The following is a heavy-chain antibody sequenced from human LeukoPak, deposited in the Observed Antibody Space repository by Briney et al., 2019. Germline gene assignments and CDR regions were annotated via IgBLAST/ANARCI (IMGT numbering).Heavy chain of an antibody. Sequence: GGPLRLSXAASGFTFSSYSMNWVRQAPGKGLEWVSFISSSSRYIYYADSVKGRFTISRDNAKNSLYLQMNSLRAEDTAVYYCARDGGDIVVVPAAADYYMDVWGKGTTVTVSS. J-gene: IGHJ6*03. V-gene: IGHV3-21*01. CDR1: GFTFSSYS. CDR2: ISSSSRYI. D-gene: IGHD2-2*01. CDR3: ARDGGDIVVVPAAADYYMDV.